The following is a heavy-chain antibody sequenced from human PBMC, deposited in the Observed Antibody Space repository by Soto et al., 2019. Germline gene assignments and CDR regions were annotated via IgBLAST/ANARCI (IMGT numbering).Heavy chain of an antibody. D-gene: IGHD3-22*01. CDR3: ARRYYYDSSGYQRGPFDY. V-gene: IGHV5-51*01. Sequence: GESLKISCKGSGYSFASYWIGWVRQMPGKGLEWMGIIYPGDSDTRYSPSFQGQVTISADKSISTAYLQWSSLKASDTAMYYCARRYYYDSSGYQRGPFDYWGQGTLVTVSS. CDR2: IYPGDSDT. J-gene: IGHJ4*02. CDR1: GYSFASYW.